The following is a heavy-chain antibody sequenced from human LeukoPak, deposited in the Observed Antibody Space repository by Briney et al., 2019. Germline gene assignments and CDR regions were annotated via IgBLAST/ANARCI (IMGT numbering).Heavy chain of an antibody. CDR1: GYSFTSYW. Sequence: ESLKISCKGSGYSFTSYWIGWVRQMPGKGLEWMGIIYPGDCDTRYSPSFQGQVTISADKSISTAYLKWSSLKASDTAMYYCARLSRYYYDSSGYHDAFDIWGQGTMVTVSS. CDR2: IYPGDCDT. CDR3: ARLSRYYYDSSGYHDAFDI. D-gene: IGHD3-22*01. J-gene: IGHJ3*02. V-gene: IGHV5-51*01.